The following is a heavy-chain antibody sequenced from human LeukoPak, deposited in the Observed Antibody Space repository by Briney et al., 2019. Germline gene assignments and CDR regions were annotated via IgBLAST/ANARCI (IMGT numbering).Heavy chain of an antibody. Sequence: GSLRLSCAASGFTFSSYAMHWVRQAPGKGLEWVAVISYDGSNKYYADSVKGRFTISRDNSKNTLYLQMNSLRAEDTAVYYCASGSPYDYGGQGTLVTVSS. CDR2: ISYDGSNK. CDR3: ASGSPYDY. D-gene: IGHD3-10*01. V-gene: IGHV3-30-3*01. J-gene: IGHJ4*02. CDR1: GFTFSSYA.